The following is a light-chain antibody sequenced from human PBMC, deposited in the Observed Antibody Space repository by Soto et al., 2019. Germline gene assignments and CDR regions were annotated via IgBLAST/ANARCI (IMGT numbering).Light chain of an antibody. CDR2: DVS. CDR3: SSYTSSSTVV. J-gene: IGLJ2*01. CDR1: SSDVGSYKY. Sequence: QSALTQPASVSGSPGQSITISCIGTSSDVGSYKYVSWYQRYPGKAPKLMIYDVSNRPSWVSNRFSGSKSGNTASLTISGLQAEDEADYYCSSYTSSSTVVFGGGTKLTVL. V-gene: IGLV2-14*01.